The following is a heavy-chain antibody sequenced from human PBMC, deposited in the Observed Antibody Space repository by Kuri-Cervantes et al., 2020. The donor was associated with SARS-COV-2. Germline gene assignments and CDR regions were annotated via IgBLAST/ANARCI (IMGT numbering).Heavy chain of an antibody. V-gene: IGHV3-43*01. CDR3: AKDMTPDYGGNVDY. D-gene: IGHD4-23*01. J-gene: IGHJ4*02. CDR2: ISWDGGST. Sequence: GGSLRLSCAASGFTFDDYTMHWVRQAPGKGLEWVSLISWDGGSTYYADSVKGRFTISRDNSKSSLYLQMNSLRTEDTALYYCAKDMTPDYGGNVDYWGQGTLVTVSS. CDR1: GFTFDDYT.